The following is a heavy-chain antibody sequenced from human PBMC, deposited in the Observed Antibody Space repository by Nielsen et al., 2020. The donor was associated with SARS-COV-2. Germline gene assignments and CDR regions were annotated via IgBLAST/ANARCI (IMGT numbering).Heavy chain of an antibody. CDR2: INPTLGGT. Sequence: ASVKVSCKASRDTFTGYYVHWVRQAPGQGLEWMGRINPTLGGTHYAQKFQGRVTLTGDTSIDTAHMQLSRLRSDDTALYFCAGSSSGWYGILDYWGQGTLVTVSS. V-gene: IGHV1-2*06. D-gene: IGHD6-19*01. CDR3: AGSSSGWYGILDY. CDR1: RDTFTGYY. J-gene: IGHJ4*02.